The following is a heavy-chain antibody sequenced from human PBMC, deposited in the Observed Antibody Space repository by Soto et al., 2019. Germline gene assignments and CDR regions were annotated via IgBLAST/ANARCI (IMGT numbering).Heavy chain of an antibody. V-gene: IGHV4-30-2*01. Sequence: QLQLQESGSGLVKPSQTLSLTCAVSGGSISSGGYSWSWIRQPPGKGLEWIGYIYHSGSTYYNPSLKSRVTISVDRSKNQFSLKLSSVTAADTAVYYCARDVEGSDGSHHDYWGQGTLVTVSS. CDR2: IYHSGST. CDR3: ARDVEGSDGSHHDY. J-gene: IGHJ4*02. D-gene: IGHD1-26*01. CDR1: GGSISSGGYS.